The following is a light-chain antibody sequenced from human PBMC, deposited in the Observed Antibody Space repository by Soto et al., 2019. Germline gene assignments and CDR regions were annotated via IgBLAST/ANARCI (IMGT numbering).Light chain of an antibody. CDR1: QTISSW. CDR2: TAS. V-gene: IGKV1-5*03. Sequence: DIQMTQSPSTLSGSVGDRVTITFRASQTISSWLAWYQQKPGKAPKLLIYTASTLKSGVPSRFSGSGSGTQFTLTISGLQPDDFATYYCQQYESFSATFGPGTKVDIK. CDR3: QQYESFSAT. J-gene: IGKJ1*01.